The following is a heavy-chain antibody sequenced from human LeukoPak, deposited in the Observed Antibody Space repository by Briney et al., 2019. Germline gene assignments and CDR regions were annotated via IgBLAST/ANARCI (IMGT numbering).Heavy chain of an antibody. CDR3: ARVLNGDYGSHAFDI. Sequence: GSSVKVSCKASGGTFSSYAISWVRQAPGQGLEWMGGIIPIFGTANYAQKFQGRVTITADESTSTAYMELSSPRSEDTAVYYCARVLNGDYGSHAFDIWGQGTMVTVSS. D-gene: IGHD4-17*01. J-gene: IGHJ3*02. CDR2: IIPIFGTA. V-gene: IGHV1-69*01. CDR1: GGTFSSYA.